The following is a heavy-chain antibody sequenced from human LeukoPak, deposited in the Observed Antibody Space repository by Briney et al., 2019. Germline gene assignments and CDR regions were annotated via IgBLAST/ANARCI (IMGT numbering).Heavy chain of an antibody. CDR2: INHSGST. CDR3: ARGRGLGYCSGGSCFRRNWFDP. CDR1: GGSISSYY. D-gene: IGHD2-15*01. V-gene: IGHV4-34*01. Sequence: PSETLSLTCTVSGGSISSYYWSWIRQPPGKGLEWIGEINHSGSTNYNPSLKSRVTISVDTSKNQFSLKLSSVTAADTAVYYCARGRGLGYCSGGSCFRRNWFDPWGQGTLVTVSS. J-gene: IGHJ5*02.